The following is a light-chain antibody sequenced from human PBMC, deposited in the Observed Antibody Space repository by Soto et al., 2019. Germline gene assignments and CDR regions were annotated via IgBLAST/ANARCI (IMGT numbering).Light chain of an antibody. V-gene: IGKV3-20*01. Sequence: EMVLTQSPVTLSLSPGERVTLSCRASQSVSSRHLAWYQQKARQSPMLLISGASSRATGIPDRLSGSGSGADFTLTSSRLEPEDVAVSYCQQYVSSPPTFGGGTKVEIK. J-gene: IGKJ4*01. CDR1: QSVSSRH. CDR3: QQYVSSPPT. CDR2: GAS.